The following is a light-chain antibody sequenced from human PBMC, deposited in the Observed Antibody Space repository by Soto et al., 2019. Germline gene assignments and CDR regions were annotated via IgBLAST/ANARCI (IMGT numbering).Light chain of an antibody. J-gene: IGKJ3*01. CDR3: QQRSDWPCT. Sequence: EIVLTQSPATLSLSPGERATLSCRASQSVSSYLAWYQQKPGQAPRLLIYDASNRATAIPARFSGSGSGTDFTLTISSLEPEDFAVYYCQQRSDWPCTFGPGTKVDSK. CDR1: QSVSSY. V-gene: IGKV3-11*01. CDR2: DAS.